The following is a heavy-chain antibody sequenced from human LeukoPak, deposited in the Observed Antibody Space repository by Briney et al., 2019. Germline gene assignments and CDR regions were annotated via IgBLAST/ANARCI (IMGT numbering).Heavy chain of an antibody. D-gene: IGHD6-19*01. V-gene: IGHV4-59*01. CDR1: GASISSYY. CDR2: IYYSGST. CDR3: ARGSSGWFNGFDP. Sequence: SETLSLTCTVSGASISSYYWNWIRQPPGKGLEWIGYIYYSGSTNYNPSLKSRVTISVDTSKNQFSLKLSSVTAADTAVYYCARGSSGWFNGFDPWGQGTLVTVSS. J-gene: IGHJ5*02.